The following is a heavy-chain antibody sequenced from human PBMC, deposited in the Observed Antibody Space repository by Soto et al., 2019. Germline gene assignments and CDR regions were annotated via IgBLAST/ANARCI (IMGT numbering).Heavy chain of an antibody. J-gene: IGHJ6*03. CDR2: ISGSGGST. CDR3: AKNPRVNSNYYYYYMDV. Sequence: HPGGSLRFSCAASGFTFSSYATSWVRQAPGKGLEWVSAISGSGGSTYYADSVKGRFTISRDNSKNTLYLQMNSLRAEDTAVYYCAKNPRVNSNYYYYYMDVWGKGTTVTVSS. V-gene: IGHV3-23*01. D-gene: IGHD4-4*01. CDR1: GFTFSSYA.